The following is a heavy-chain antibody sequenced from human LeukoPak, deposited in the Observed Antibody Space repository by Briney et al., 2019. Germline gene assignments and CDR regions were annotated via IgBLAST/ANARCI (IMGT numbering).Heavy chain of an antibody. Sequence: SETLSLTCTVPGGSISSYYWSWIRQPAGKGLEWIGRIYTSGSTNYNPSLKSRVTMSVDTSKNQFSLKLSSVTAADTAVYYCARRLTYYDSSGYYDYWGQGTLVTVSS. CDR3: ARRLTYYDSSGYYDY. J-gene: IGHJ4*02. V-gene: IGHV4-4*07. D-gene: IGHD3-22*01. CDR1: GGSISSYY. CDR2: IYTSGST.